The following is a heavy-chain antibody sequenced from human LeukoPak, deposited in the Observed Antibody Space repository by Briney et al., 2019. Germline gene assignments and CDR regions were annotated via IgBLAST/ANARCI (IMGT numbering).Heavy chain of an antibody. CDR1: GFTFSSYG. Sequence: GRSLRLSCAASGFTFSSYGMHWVRQAPGKGLEWVAVISYDGSNKYYADSVKGRFTISRDNSKNTLYLQMNSLRAEDTAVYYCAKAEYSGGWYQDYWGQGTLVTVSS. D-gene: IGHD6-19*01. CDR3: AKAEYSGGWYQDY. CDR2: ISYDGSNK. J-gene: IGHJ4*02. V-gene: IGHV3-30*18.